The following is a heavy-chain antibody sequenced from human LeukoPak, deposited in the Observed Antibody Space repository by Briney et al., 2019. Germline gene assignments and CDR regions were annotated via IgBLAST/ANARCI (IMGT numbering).Heavy chain of an antibody. CDR3: ARDLHSSSWYTEVC. Sequence: SLKIHLKASGGTFSSYAISWVRQAPEQGLEWMGGIIPIFGTANYAQKFQGRVTITADESTSTAYMELSSLRSEDTAVYYCARDLHSSSWYTEVCWGQGTLVTVSS. CDR1: GGTFSSYA. CDR2: IIPIFGTA. V-gene: IGHV1-69*13. D-gene: IGHD6-13*01. J-gene: IGHJ4*02.